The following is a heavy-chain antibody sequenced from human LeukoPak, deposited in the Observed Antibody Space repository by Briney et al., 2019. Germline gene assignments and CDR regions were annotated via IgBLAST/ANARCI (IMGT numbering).Heavy chain of an antibody. D-gene: IGHD4-11*01. J-gene: IGHJ4*02. V-gene: IGHV3-21*01. CDR3: AREVDYSNSPSGIY. CDR1: GFTFSSYS. Sequence: GGSLRLSCAASGFTFSSYSMNWVRQAPGKGLEWVSSISSSSSYIYYAESVKRRYIISRDNAKNSLYLQMNSLRAEDTAVYYCAREVDYSNSPSGIYWGQGTLVTVSS. CDR2: ISSSSSYI.